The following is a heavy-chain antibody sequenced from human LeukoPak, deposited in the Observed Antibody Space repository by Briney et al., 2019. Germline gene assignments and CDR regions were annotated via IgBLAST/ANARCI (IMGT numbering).Heavy chain of an antibody. Sequence: ASVKVSCKASGYTFTGYYMHWVRQAPGQGLEWMGWINPNSGGTNYAQKFQGRVTITADKSTSTAYMELSSLRSEDTAVYYCARVGGNQYYYYYMDVWGKGTTVTVSS. J-gene: IGHJ6*03. V-gene: IGHV1-2*02. CDR3: ARVGGNQYYYYYMDV. CDR2: INPNSGGT. CDR1: GYTFTGYY. D-gene: IGHD1-14*01.